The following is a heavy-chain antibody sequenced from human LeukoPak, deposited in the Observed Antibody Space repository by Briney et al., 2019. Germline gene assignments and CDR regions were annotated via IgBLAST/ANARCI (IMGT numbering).Heavy chain of an antibody. Sequence: SQTLSLTCTVSGGSISSGDYYWSWIRQPPGKGLEWIGYIYYSGSTYYNPSLKSRVTISVDTSKNQFSLKLNSVTAADTAVYYCASYCSSTSCYRDDAFDIWGQGTMVTVSS. J-gene: IGHJ3*02. D-gene: IGHD2-2*01. V-gene: IGHV4-30-4*01. CDR2: IYYSGST. CDR3: ASYCSSTSCYRDDAFDI. CDR1: GGSISSGDYY.